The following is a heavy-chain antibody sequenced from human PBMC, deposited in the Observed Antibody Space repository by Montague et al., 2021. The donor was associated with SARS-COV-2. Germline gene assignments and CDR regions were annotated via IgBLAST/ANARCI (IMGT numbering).Heavy chain of an antibody. CDR1: GFIFSDYN. CDR2: INGTSSRT. Sequence: SLRLSCAASGFIFSDYNMTWIRQTPGKGLEWISYINGTSSRTNYADSVKGRFTISRDNAKNSLFLQMNSLRVEDTAAYYCARGYDSSGYQYWGQGTLVTVSS. D-gene: IGHD3-22*01. CDR3: ARGYDSSGYQY. J-gene: IGHJ4*02. V-gene: IGHV3-11*05.